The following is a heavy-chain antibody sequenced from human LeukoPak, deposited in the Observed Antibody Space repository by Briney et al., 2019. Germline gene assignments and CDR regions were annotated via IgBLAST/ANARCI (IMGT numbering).Heavy chain of an antibody. CDR3: ATVPFRYYGSGREFYYFDY. D-gene: IGHD3-10*01. Sequence: ASVKVSCKASGYTFASFGITWVRQAPGQGLEWMGWINTHNGDTNYAQKLQGRVTMTEDTSTDTAYMELSSLRSEDTAVYYCATVPFRYYGSGREFYYFDYWGQGTLVTVSS. CDR1: GYTFASFG. J-gene: IGHJ4*02. CDR2: INTHNGDT. V-gene: IGHV1-18*01.